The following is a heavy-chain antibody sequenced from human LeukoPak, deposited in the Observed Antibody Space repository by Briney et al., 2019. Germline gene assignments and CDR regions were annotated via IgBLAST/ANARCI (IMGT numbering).Heavy chain of an antibody. D-gene: IGHD3-10*01. CDR3: ARSHLTVWFGEIMGDAFDI. CDR1: GGSISSYY. CDR2: IYYSGGT. J-gene: IGHJ3*02. Sequence: SETLSLTCTVSGGSISSYYWSWIRQPPGKGLEWIGYIYYSGGTNYNPSLKSRVTISVDTSKNQFSLKLSSVTAADTAVYYCARSHLTVWFGEIMGDAFDIWGQGTMVTVSS. V-gene: IGHV4-59*08.